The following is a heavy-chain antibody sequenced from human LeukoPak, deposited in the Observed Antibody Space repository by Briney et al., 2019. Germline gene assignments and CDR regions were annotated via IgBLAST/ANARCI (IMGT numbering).Heavy chain of an antibody. Sequence: GGSLRLSCAASAFTVSSNCMICVRQPPGKGLEWVSSISSSSSYIYYADSVKGRFTISRDNAKNSLYLQMNSLRAEDTAVYYCARGTELWPMYYFDYWGQGTLVTVSS. J-gene: IGHJ4*02. CDR3: ARGTELWPMYYFDY. CDR2: ISSSSSYI. D-gene: IGHD5-18*01. CDR1: AFTVSSNC. V-gene: IGHV3-21*01.